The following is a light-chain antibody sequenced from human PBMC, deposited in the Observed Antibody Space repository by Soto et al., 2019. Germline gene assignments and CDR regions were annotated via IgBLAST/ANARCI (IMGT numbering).Light chain of an antibody. V-gene: IGKV3-11*01. CDR2: DAS. CDR1: QSVSDN. J-gene: IGKJ1*01. Sequence: EIVLTQSPGTLSLSPGEIATLSCRASQSVSDNLAWYQQKPGQAPRLLIYDASNRATGIPARFSGSGSGTDFTLTISSLEPEDFAVYYCQQRSNWPPWTFGQGTKVDI. CDR3: QQRSNWPPWT.